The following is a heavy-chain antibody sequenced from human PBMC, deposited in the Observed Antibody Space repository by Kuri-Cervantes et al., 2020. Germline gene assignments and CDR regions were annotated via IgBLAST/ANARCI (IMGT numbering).Heavy chain of an antibody. CDR1: GFTFSDYY. CDR2: ISSSGSTI. Sequence: GGSLRLSCAASGFTFSDYYMSWIRQAPGKGLEWVSYISSSGSTIYYADSVKGRFTISRDNAKNSLYLQMNSLRPEDTALYYCAKDMVPHSNNGGTFDYWGQGTLVTVSS. D-gene: IGHD4-11*01. V-gene: IGHV3-11*01. J-gene: IGHJ4*02. CDR3: AKDMVPHSNNGGTFDY.